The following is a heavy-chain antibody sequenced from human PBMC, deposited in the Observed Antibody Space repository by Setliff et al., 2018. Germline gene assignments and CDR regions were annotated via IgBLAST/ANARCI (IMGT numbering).Heavy chain of an antibody. Sequence: SETLSLTCTVSGGSISSSSYYWGWVRQPPGKGLEWIGTIFWSATTYYNPSLNSRGTISVDTSRDQFSLNLQSVTAADTAVYYCTRLYYGSRALYFDVWGQGNPVTVSS. CDR3: TRLYYGSRALYFDV. CDR2: IFWSATT. D-gene: IGHD3-10*01. J-gene: IGHJ4*02. CDR1: GGSISSSSYY. V-gene: IGHV4-39*07.